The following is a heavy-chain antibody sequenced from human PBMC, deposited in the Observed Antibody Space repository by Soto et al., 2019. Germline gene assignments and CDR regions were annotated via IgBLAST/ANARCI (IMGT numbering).Heavy chain of an antibody. CDR1: GYLISSGYY. Sequence: SETLSLTCSVSGYLISSGYYWSRIRQHPGKGLEWIGYIYYSGSTYYNPSLKSRVTISVDTSKNQFSLKLSSVTAADTAVYYCARATVRGVYTIWGQGTLVTVSS. V-gene: IGHV4-31*03. J-gene: IGHJ4*02. CDR2: IYYSGST. CDR3: ARATVRGVYTI. D-gene: IGHD3-10*01.